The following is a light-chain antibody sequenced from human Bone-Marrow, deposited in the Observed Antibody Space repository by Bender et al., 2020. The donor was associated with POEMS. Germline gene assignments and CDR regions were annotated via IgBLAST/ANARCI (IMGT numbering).Light chain of an antibody. Sequence: SYELTQPPSVSVAPGQTARLTCGGNKIGSKSVHWHQQRPGQAPVLVVYDDSDRPSGIPERFSGSNSGNTATLTISRVEAGDEADYYCQVWDSSSDPPWIFGTGTKVTVL. CDR3: QVWDSSSDPPWI. CDR1: KIGSKS. V-gene: IGLV3-21*02. J-gene: IGLJ1*01. CDR2: DDS.